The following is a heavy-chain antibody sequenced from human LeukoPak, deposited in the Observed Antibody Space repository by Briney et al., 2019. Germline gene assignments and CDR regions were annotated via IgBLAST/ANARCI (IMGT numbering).Heavy chain of an antibody. Sequence: GGSLRLSCAASGFTFSNNWMIWVRQAPGKGLEWVANIKQDGSEKYYVDSVKGRFTISRDNAKNSLYLQMNSLRAEDAAVYYCARDQRLLWFGTFYYYYYGMDVWGQGTTVTVSS. CDR1: GFTFSNNW. V-gene: IGHV3-7*03. D-gene: IGHD3-10*01. CDR2: IKQDGSEK. CDR3: ARDQRLLWFGTFYYYYYGMDV. J-gene: IGHJ6*02.